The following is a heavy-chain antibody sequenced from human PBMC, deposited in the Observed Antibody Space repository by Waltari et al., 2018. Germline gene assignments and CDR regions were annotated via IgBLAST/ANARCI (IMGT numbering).Heavy chain of an antibody. CDR3: TEDPWGRGERGSGASD. CDR1: GGRFRTYA. Sequence: QGQLVQTGAGVKGPGSSGEISCKTSGGRFRTYAINWVRQAPGHSPEWMGNIIPIVGVTNYAPDFHGRLSIIADKSTGTASMELDSLTSDDTAMYYCTEDPWGRGERGSGASDWGQGTLLTVSS. D-gene: IGHD3-16*01. V-gene: IGHV1-69*04. J-gene: IGHJ1*01. CDR2: IIPIVGVT.